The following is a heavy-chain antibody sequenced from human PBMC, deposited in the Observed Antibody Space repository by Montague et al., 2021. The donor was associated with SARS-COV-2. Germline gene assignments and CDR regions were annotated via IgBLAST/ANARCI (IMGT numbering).Heavy chain of an antibody. J-gene: IGHJ1*01. D-gene: IGHD2-2*03. V-gene: IGHV3-30-3*01. CDR1: GLDFSSYP. Sequence: SLRLSCAASGLDFSSYPMHWVRQAPGKGLEWVAVISYDGSNQYYVDSVKGRFTISRDNSKNTVFLQMNSLRADDTAVYYCVGALDIVVVAATMGLEHWGQGTLVTVSA. CDR3: VGALDIVVVAATMGLEH. CDR2: ISYDGSNQ.